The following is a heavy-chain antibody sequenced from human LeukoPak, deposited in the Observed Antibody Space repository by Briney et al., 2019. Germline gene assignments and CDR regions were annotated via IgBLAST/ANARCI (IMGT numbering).Heavy chain of an antibody. V-gene: IGHV3-11*01. CDR1: GFIFSDYY. CDR3: ARVTRGTDGYNPFDY. Sequence: KPGGSLRLSCAASGFIFSDYYMTWIRQSPGKGLEWVSYIGSGGITIYYADSVKGRFTVSRGNAKNSLYLQMNSLRAEDTAVYYCARVTRGTDGYNPFDYWGQGTLVTVSS. D-gene: IGHD5-24*01. J-gene: IGHJ4*02. CDR2: IGSGGITI.